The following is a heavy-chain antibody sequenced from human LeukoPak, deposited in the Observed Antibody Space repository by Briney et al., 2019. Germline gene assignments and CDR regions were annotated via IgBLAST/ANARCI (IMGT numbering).Heavy chain of an antibody. Sequence: PGGSLRLSCAASGFTLSSYAMSWVRQAPGKGLEWVSAISGSGGSTYYADSVKSRFTIYRDNSKNTLYLQMNSLRAEDTAVYSCAKYDPYSSGWDYWGQGTLVTVSS. V-gene: IGHV3-23*01. J-gene: IGHJ4*02. CDR3: AKYDPYSSGWDY. CDR1: GFTLSSYA. CDR2: ISGSGGST. D-gene: IGHD6-19*01.